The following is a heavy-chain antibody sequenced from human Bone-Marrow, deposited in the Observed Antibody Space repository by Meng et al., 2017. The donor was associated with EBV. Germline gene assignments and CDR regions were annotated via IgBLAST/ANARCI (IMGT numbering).Heavy chain of an antibody. CDR1: GASIPHYTAY. V-gene: IGHV4-39*01. Sequence: QLQFRAVDPCLINLSASLSPDVSLSGASIPHYTAYWGWIRQPPGKGLEWIGTIYHSGTTYYNPSLQSRVTISVDTSKNQFSLKMNSVTAADTAVYYCARRAASWFDPWCQGALVTVSS. CDR2: IYHSGTT. J-gene: IGHJ5*02. CDR3: ARRAASWFDP. D-gene: IGHD5-18*01.